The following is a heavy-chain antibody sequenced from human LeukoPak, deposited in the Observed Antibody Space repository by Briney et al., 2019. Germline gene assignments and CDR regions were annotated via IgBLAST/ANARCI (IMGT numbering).Heavy chain of an antibody. V-gene: IGHV3-23*01. CDR1: GFTFSSYA. CDR2: ISGSGGST. Sequence: GGSLRLSCAASGFTFSSYAMSWVRQAPGKGLEWVSAISGSGGSTYYADSVKGRFTISRDNSKNTLYLQMDSLRAEDTAVYYCAKRYSSSSRSDYYYGMDVWGRGTTVTVSS. D-gene: IGHD6-6*01. CDR3: AKRYSSSSRSDYYYGMDV. J-gene: IGHJ6*02.